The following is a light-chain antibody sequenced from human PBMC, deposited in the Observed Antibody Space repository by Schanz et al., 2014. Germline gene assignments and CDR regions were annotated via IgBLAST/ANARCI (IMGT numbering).Light chain of an antibody. J-gene: IGKJ2*01. CDR2: AAS. V-gene: IGKV1-39*01. CDR1: QSIRTF. Sequence: DIQMTQSPSSLSATEGDRVTLTCRTSQSIRTFLNWYQQKPGKAPKLLIYAASSLQSGVPSRFSGSGSGTDFTLTIRSLQPGDFATYYCQQSYSTPHTFGQGTKLEIK. CDR3: QQSYSTPHT.